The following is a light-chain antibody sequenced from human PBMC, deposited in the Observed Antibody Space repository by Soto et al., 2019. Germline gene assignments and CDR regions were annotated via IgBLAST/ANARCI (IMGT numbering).Light chain of an antibody. CDR1: QGISSY. CDR3: HQLNSYPIT. CDR2: AAS. V-gene: IGKV1-9*01. Sequence: DIQLTQSPSFLSASVGDRVTITCRASQGISSYLAWYQQKPGKAPKLLIYAASTLQSGVPSRFSGSGSGTEFTLTISSLLPEDFATYYCHQLNSYPITFGQGTRLEIK. J-gene: IGKJ5*01.